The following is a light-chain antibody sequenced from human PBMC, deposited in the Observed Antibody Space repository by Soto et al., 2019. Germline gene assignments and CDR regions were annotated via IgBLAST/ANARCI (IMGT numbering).Light chain of an antibody. CDR1: QSISSW. V-gene: IGKV1-5*03. CDR3: QQYNSYSIT. CDR2: KAS. J-gene: IGKJ4*01. Sequence: DIQMTQSPSTLSASVGDRVTITCRASQSISSWLAWYQQKPGKAPKLLIYKASSLEGGVPSRFSGSGSGTEFTXTXSSLQPDDFATYYCQQYNSYSITFGGGTKVEIK.